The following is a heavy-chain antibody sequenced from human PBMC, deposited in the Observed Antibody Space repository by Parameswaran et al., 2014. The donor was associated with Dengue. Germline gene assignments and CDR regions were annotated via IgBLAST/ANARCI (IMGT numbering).Heavy chain of an antibody. Sequence: RWIRQPPGKGLEWIGEIYHSGSTNYNPSLKSRVTISVDKSKNQFSLKLSSVTAADTAVYYCATGTKLLNYYYGMDVWGQGTTVTVSS. D-gene: IGHD1-7*01. V-gene: IGHV4-4*02. CDR2: IYHSGST. CDR3: ATGTKLLNYYYGMDV. J-gene: IGHJ6*02.